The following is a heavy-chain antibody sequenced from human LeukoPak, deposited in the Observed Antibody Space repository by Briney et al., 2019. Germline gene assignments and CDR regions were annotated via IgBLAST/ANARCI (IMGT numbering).Heavy chain of an antibody. CDR1: GYSISSGYY. CDR2: IYQSGTT. J-gene: IGHJ5*02. CDR3: ARFSVSQAWFDP. V-gene: IGHV4-38-2*02. D-gene: IGHD1-14*01. Sequence: SETLSLTCTVSGYSISSGYYWGWIRQPPGKGLEWIGSIYQSGTTYYNPSLKSRVNISGDTSKNQFSLKLNSVTAADTAVYYCARFSVSQAWFDPWGQGTLVTVSS.